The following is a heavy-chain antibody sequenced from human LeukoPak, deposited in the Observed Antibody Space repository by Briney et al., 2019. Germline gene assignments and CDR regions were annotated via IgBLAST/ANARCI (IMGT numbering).Heavy chain of an antibody. J-gene: IGHJ4*02. CDR1: GFTFSNYW. V-gene: IGHV3-74*01. D-gene: IGHD3-22*01. CDR2: INGDGRST. Sequence: GGSLRLSCAASGFTFSNYWMHWVRQAPGKGLVWVSRINGDGRSTTYADSVKGRFTISRDNAENTLYLQMNSLRAEDTAVYYCARGGSDSSGYYRYYFDYWGQGTLVTVSS. CDR3: ARGGSDSSGYYRYYFDY.